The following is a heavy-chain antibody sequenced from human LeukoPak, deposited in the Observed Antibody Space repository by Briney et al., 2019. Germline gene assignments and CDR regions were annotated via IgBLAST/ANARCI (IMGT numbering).Heavy chain of an antibody. D-gene: IGHD3-16*02. CDR1: GFTFSSYW. CDR2: INSDGSST. J-gene: IGHJ4*02. CDR3: ATFTERENYHYTANL. V-gene: IGHV3-74*01. Sequence: PGGSLRLACAASGFTFSSYWVHSVRHAPGKGLVLVSRINSDGSSTNYADSVKGRFTISRHNANNALYLQMNSLRAEDTAVYYCATFTERENYHYTANLWGQGTLVIVS.